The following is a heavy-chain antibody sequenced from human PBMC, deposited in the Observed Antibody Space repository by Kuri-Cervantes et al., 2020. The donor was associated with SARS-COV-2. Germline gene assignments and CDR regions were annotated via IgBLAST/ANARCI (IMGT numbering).Heavy chain of an antibody. CDR1: GFTFSSYG. CDR3: ARAGMVRGVIFHRILDV. J-gene: IGHJ6*02. V-gene: IGHV3-30*03. CDR2: ISYDGSNK. Sequence: GESLKISCAASGFTFSSYGMHWVRQAPGKGLEWVAVISYDGSNKYYADSVKGRFTISRDNSKNTLYLQMNSLRAEDTAVYYCARAGMVRGVIFHRILDVWGQGTTVTVSS. D-gene: IGHD3-10*01.